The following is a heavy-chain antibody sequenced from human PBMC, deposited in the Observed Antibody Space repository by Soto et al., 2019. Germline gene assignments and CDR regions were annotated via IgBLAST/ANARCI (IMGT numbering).Heavy chain of an antibody. CDR1: GYTFTSYG. V-gene: IGHV1-18*01. J-gene: IGHJ5*02. CDR2: ISVYSGYA. D-gene: IGHD1-1*01. CDR3: SKNGTAWFAA. Sequence: ASVKVSCKASGYTFTSYGISWVRQAPGQGLEWMGWISVYSGYAHYAQKFQGRVIMTADTFTSTSYMELRGLRSDDTAMYYCSKNGTAWFAAWGQGTLVTVSS.